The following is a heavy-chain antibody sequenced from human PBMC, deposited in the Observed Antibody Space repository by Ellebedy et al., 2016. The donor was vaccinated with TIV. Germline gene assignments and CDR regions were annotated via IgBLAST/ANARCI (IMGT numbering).Heavy chain of an antibody. CDR3: ARLYCVADCYPFHYYNGMDV. CDR2: IYSGGST. V-gene: IGHV3-66*04. D-gene: IGHD2-21*02. Sequence: GESLKISCAASGFTVSSNYLSWVRQAPGKGLEWVSVIYSGGSTYYAASVKGRFTISRDKPKNTVYLQMNSLRSEDTAVHYCARLYCVADCYPFHYYNGMDVWGQGTTVTVSS. CDR1: GFTVSSNY. J-gene: IGHJ6*02.